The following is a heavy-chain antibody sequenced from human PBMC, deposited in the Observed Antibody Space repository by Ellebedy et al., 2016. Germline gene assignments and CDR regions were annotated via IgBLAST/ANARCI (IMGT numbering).Heavy chain of an antibody. D-gene: IGHD5-18*01. CDR1: GYSFTSYW. J-gene: IGHJ5*02. Sequence: GGSLRLSCKASGYSFTSYWIGWVRQMPGKGLEWMGIIYPGDSDTRYSPSFQGQVTISADKSISTAYLQWSSLKASDTAMYYCARRGGYSYGYNWFDPWGQGTLVTVSS. CDR3: ARRGGYSYGYNWFDP. CDR2: IYPGDSDT. V-gene: IGHV5-51*01.